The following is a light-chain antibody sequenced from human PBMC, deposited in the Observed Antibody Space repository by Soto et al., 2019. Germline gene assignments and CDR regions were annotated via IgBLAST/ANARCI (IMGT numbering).Light chain of an antibody. CDR1: SSNIGAGYD. J-gene: IGLJ3*02. Sequence: QSVLTKPPSVSGAPGQRVTISCTGSSSNIGAGYDVHWYQQLPGTAPKLLIYGNNNRPSGVPDRFSGSKSGTSASLAITGLQAEDEADYYCQSYDNSLSGWVFGGGTKVTVL. CDR3: QSYDNSLSGWV. CDR2: GNN. V-gene: IGLV1-40*01.